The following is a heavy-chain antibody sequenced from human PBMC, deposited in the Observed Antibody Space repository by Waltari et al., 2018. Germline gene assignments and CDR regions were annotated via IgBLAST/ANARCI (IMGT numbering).Heavy chain of an antibody. D-gene: IGHD7-27*01. Sequence: QVQLVQSGPEVKKPGASVKVSCTASGYTFTSYYMHWVRQAPGQGLEWMGIINPSGGSTGYAQRFQGRVTMTRDTSTSTVYMELSSLRSEDTAVYYCAVRDSGAFDIWGQGTKVTVSS. CDR2: INPSGGST. J-gene: IGHJ3*02. CDR3: AVRDSGAFDI. V-gene: IGHV1-46*01. CDR1: GYTFTSYY.